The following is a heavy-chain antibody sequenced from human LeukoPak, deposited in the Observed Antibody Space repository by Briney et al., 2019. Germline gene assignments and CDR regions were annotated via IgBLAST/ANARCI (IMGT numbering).Heavy chain of an antibody. V-gene: IGHV4-34*01. Sequence: SETLSLTCAVYGGSFSGYYWSWIRQPPGKGLEWIGEINHSGSTNYNPSLKSRVTISVDTSKNQFSLKLSSVTAADTAVYYCARDGYSYGSFDPWGQGTLVTVSS. CDR1: GGSFSGYY. J-gene: IGHJ5*02. CDR2: INHSGST. CDR3: ARDGYSYGSFDP. D-gene: IGHD5-18*01.